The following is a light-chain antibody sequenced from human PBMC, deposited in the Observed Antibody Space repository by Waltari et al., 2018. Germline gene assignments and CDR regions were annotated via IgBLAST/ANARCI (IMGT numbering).Light chain of an antibody. J-gene: IGKJ1*01. CDR2: KAS. Sequence: DIQMTQSPSTLSASVGDRVTITCRASQRISSWLAWYQQKPGKAPRLLIYKASTLESGVPSRFGGTGSGTEFTLTISSLQPDDFATYYCQQYDTYWTFGQGTKVEI. CDR3: QQYDTYWT. V-gene: IGKV1-5*03. CDR1: QRISSW.